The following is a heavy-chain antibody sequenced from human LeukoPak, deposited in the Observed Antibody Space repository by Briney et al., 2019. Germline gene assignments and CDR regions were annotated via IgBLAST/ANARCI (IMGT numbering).Heavy chain of an antibody. Sequence: PRGSLRLSCAASGFTFSNYAMSWVRQAPGKGLEWVSAINDSGGSTYYADSVKGRFTISRDNSKNTLYLQMNSLRAEDTAVYYCAKPAISSRGWYYDYWGQGTLVTVSS. V-gene: IGHV3-23*01. CDR2: INDSGGST. J-gene: IGHJ4*02. CDR1: GFTFSNYA. CDR3: AKPAISSRGWYYDY. D-gene: IGHD6-19*01.